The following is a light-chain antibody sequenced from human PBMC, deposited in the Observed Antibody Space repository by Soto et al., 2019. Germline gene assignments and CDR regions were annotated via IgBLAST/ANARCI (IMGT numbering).Light chain of an antibody. CDR2: SDT. V-gene: IGLV3-21*01. J-gene: IGLJ2*01. CDR1: DIGSKG. Sequence: SYELTQPPSVSVAPGKTASISCGGYDIGSKGVHWYKQKPGQAPVLVIYSDTDLPPVIPERFSGSNSANLATLTISRVEAGDEADYYCQVWDSGSAHVVFGGGTKVTVL. CDR3: QVWDSGSAHVV.